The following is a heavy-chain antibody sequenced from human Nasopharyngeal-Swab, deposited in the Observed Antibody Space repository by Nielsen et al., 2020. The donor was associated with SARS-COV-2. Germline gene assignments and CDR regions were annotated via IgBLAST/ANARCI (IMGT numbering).Heavy chain of an antibody. CDR2: ISSNGGST. D-gene: IGHD3-16*01. Sequence: VRQAPGKGLEYVSAISSNGGSTYYANSVKGRFTIPRDNSKNTLYLQMGSLRAEDMAVYYCARGGSYYYYYGMDVWGQGTTVTVSS. J-gene: IGHJ6*02. CDR3: ARGGSYYYYYGMDV. V-gene: IGHV3-64*01.